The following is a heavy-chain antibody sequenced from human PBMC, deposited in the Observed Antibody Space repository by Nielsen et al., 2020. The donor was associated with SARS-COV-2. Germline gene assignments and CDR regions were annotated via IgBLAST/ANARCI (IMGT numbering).Heavy chain of an antibody. V-gene: IGHV3-7*01. D-gene: IGHD6-19*01. CDR3: ARGGAVADY. CDR2: IKQDGSEK. J-gene: IGHJ4*02. Sequence: GESLKISCAASGFTFSSYWMNWVRQAPGKGLEWVANIKQDGSEKYYGDSVKGRFTISRDNAKNSLYLQMNSLRAEDTAVYYCARGGAVADYWGQGTLVTVSS. CDR1: GFTFSSYW.